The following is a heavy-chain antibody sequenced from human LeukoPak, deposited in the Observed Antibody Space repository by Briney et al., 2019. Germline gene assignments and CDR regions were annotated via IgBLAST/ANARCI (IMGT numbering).Heavy chain of an antibody. CDR2: ISAYNGNT. J-gene: IGHJ6*02. Sequence: ASVKVSCKASGYTFTSYGISWVRQAPGQGLEWMGWISAYNGNTNYAQKLQGRVTMTTDTSTSRAYMELRSLRSDDTAVYYCAGVSNDEGVLLWFGDYYYGMDVWGQGTTVTVSS. CDR1: GYTFTSYG. V-gene: IGHV1-18*01. CDR3: AGVSNDEGVLLWFGDYYYGMDV. D-gene: IGHD3-10*01.